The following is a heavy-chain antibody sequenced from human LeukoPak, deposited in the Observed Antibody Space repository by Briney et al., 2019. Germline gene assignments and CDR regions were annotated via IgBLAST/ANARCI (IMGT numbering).Heavy chain of an antibody. D-gene: IGHD3-22*01. CDR1: GYSLSSGYY. Sequence: SETLSLTCTVSGYSLSSGYYWGWIRQPPGKGLEWMGRIYHSVSTYYNPSLRSRVTISVDTSKNQFSLKVSPVAAAHTDVYYCARGSIGYYYMEVGGKGTTVTISS. CDR3: ARGSIGYYYMEV. CDR2: IYHSVST. V-gene: IGHV4-38-2*02. J-gene: IGHJ6*03.